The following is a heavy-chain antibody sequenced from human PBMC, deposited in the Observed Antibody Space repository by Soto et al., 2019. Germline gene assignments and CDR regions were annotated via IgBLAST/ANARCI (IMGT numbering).Heavy chain of an antibody. V-gene: IGHV4-31*03. Sequence: SETLSRTCTVSGGSIRSGGYYWSWVLQNPSKVLEWIGNIYYSGNTYYNPSLKSRLTISVDTSKNQFSLNLSSVTAADTAVYYCARDRLMATAGTARHYFGLDVWGQGTTVTVSS. CDR2: IYYSGNT. CDR3: ARDRLMATAGTARHYFGLDV. D-gene: IGHD5-18*01. J-gene: IGHJ6*02. CDR1: GGSIRSGGYY.